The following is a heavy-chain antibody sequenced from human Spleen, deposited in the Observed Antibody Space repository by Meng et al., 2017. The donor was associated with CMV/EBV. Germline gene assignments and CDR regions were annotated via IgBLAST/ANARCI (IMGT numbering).Heavy chain of an antibody. D-gene: IGHD2-21*01. CDR1: GFTFSRDG. CDR2: IPYDGNNT. Sequence: GESLKISCAASGFTFSRDGMHWVRQAPGKGLEWVAFIPYDGNNTYYADSVKGRFTISRDNSKNTLDLQMNSLRDEDTAVYYGEKDGRFEVVKFVDYWGQGTLVTVSS. J-gene: IGHJ4*02. CDR3: EKDGRFEVVKFVDY. V-gene: IGHV3-30*02.